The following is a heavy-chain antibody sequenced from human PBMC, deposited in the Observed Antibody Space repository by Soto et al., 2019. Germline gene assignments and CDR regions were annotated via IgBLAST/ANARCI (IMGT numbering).Heavy chain of an antibody. CDR3: ARIMATISDYYYGMDV. J-gene: IGHJ6*02. CDR2: INADNGNT. D-gene: IGHD5-12*01. CDR1: GYTFTSYA. V-gene: IGHV1-3*01. Sequence: ASVKVSCKASGYTFTSYAMHWVRQAPGQRLEWMGWINADNGNTNYAQKLQGRVTMTTDTSTSTAYMELRSLRSDDTAVYYCARIMATISDYYYGMDVWGQGTTVTSP.